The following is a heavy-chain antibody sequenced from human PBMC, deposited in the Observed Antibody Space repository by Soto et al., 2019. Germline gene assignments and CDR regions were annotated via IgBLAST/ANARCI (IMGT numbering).Heavy chain of an antibody. J-gene: IGHJ1*01. CDR1: GFTFSSYA. Sequence: GGSLRLSCAASGFTFSSYAMSWVRQAPGKGLEWVSAISGSGGSTYYADSVKGRFTISRDNSKNTLYLQMNSLRAEDTAVYYCAKDWVFWVTTRGGYFQHWGQGTLVTVSS. V-gene: IGHV3-23*01. CDR2: ISGSGGST. D-gene: IGHD4-17*01. CDR3: AKDWVFWVTTRGGYFQH.